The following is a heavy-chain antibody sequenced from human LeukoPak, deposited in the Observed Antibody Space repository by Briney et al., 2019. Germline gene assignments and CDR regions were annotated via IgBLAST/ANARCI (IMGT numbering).Heavy chain of an antibody. V-gene: IGHV3-33*01. CDR3: ARDSDYYDSTGYYYGNYFDF. CDR2: IWYDGSNK. Sequence: GGSLRLSCAAFGFNFSSYGMHWVRLAPGKGLAWVAIIWYDGSNKYYADSVKGRFTISRDNSKNTLYLRMNSLRAEDTAVYYCARDSDYYDSTGYYYGNYFDFWGQGTTVTVSS. D-gene: IGHD3-22*01. J-gene: IGHJ4*02. CDR1: GFNFSSYG.